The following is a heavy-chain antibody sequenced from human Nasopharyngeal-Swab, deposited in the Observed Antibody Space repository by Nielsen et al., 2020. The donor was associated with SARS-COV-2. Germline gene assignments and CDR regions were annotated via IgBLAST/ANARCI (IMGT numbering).Heavy chain of an antibody. CDR2: IYYSGST. V-gene: IGHV4-34*01. Sequence: SETLSLTCAVYGGSFSGYYWSWIRQPPGKGLEWIGSIYYSGSTYYNPSLKSRVTISVDTSKNQFSLKLSSVTAADTAVYYCARRITMVRGVIGSYYGMDVWGQGTTVTVSS. CDR3: ARRITMVRGVIGSYYGMDV. D-gene: IGHD3-10*01. J-gene: IGHJ6*02. CDR1: GGSFSGYY.